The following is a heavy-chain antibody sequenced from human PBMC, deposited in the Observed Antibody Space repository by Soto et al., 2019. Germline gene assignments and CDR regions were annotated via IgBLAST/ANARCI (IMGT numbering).Heavy chain of an antibody. J-gene: IGHJ4*02. CDR3: ARVRDYIWGSYRFPFDY. V-gene: IGHV3-21*01. Sequence: GGSLRLSCAASGFTFSSYSMNWVRQAPGKGLEWVSSISSSSSYIYYADSVKGRFTISRDNAKNSLYLQMNSLRAEDTAVYYCARVRDYIWGSYRFPFDYWGQGTLVTVSS. CDR1: GFTFSSYS. CDR2: ISSSSSYI. D-gene: IGHD3-16*02.